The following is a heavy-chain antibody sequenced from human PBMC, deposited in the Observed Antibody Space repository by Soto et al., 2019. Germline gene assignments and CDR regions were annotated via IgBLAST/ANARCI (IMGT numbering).Heavy chain of an antibody. CDR1: GFTFSSYG. CDR3: AKDRSEQYYYDSSGYYDLPYDP. V-gene: IGHV3-30*18. CDR2: ISYDGSNK. D-gene: IGHD3-22*01. J-gene: IGHJ5*02. Sequence: GGSLRLSCAASGFTFSSYGMHWVRQAPGKGLEWVAVISYDGSNKYYADSVKGRFTISRDNSKNTRYLQMNSLRAEDTAVYYCAKDRSEQYYYDSSGYYDLPYDPWGQGTLVTVSS.